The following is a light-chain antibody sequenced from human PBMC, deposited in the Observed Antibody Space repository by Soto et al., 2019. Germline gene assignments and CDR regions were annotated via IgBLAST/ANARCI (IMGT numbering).Light chain of an antibody. CDR1: QSVISN. V-gene: IGKV3-15*01. CDR3: QQYNKWTRT. Sequence: EIVLTQSPATLSVSPGERATLSCRASQSVISNLAWYQQKPGQAPRLLIFGASTRATGIPARFSVGGSGTECTLTISRLKSEDVAVYYCQQYNKWTRTFGQGTKVDIK. J-gene: IGKJ1*01. CDR2: GAS.